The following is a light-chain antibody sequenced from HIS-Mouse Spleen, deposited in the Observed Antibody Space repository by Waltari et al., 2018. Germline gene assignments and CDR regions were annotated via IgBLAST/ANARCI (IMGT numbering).Light chain of an antibody. Sequence: QSALTQPASVSGSPGQSITISCTGTSSDVGSYNLVSWYQQHPGKAPKPMIYEGSKRPSWVSNRFSGSKSGNTASLTISGLQAEDEADYYCCSYAGSSPYVVFGGGTKLTVL. J-gene: IGLJ2*01. CDR1: SSDVGSYNL. CDR3: CSYAGSSPYVV. CDR2: EGS. V-gene: IGLV2-23*01.